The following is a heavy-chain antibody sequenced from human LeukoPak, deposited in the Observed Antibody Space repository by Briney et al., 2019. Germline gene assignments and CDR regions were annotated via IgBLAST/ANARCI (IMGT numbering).Heavy chain of an antibody. J-gene: IGHJ4*02. V-gene: IGHV3-7*01. CDR2: IKQDESEK. CDR1: GFTFSSYW. Sequence: GGSLRLSYAASGFTFSSYWMSWVRQAPGKGLEWVANIKQDESEKYYVDSLKGRFTISRDNAKNSLYLQMNSLRAEDTAVYYCARDKIEGPTKLDYWGQGILVTVSS. CDR3: ARDKIEGPTKLDY. D-gene: IGHD1-1*01.